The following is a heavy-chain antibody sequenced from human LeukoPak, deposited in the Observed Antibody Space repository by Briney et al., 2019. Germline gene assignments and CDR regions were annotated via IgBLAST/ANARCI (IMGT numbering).Heavy chain of an antibody. CDR2: INHSGST. D-gene: IGHD3-3*01. J-gene: IGHJ4*02. CDR3: ARETTYYDFWSGYHTPSNFDY. V-gene: IGHV4-34*01. CDR1: GGSFSGYY. Sequence: SETLSLTCAVYGGSFSGYYWSWIRQPPGKGLEWIGEINHSGSTNYNPSLKSRVTISVDTSKNQFSLKLSSVTAADTAVYYCARETTYYDFWSGYHTPSNFDYWGQGTLVTVSS.